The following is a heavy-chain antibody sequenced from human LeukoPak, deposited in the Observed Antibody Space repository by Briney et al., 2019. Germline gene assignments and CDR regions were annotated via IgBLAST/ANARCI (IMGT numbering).Heavy chain of an antibody. Sequence: PMASVKVSCKTSGFTFTTHDMTWVRQATGQGLEWMGWMNPDSGDTGYAQKFQGRVTMTRDTSISTAYMELSSLQSEDTAIYYCARGLGDSNTDWFPVSGYWDQGTLVTVSS. CDR2: MNPDSGDT. CDR3: ARGLGDSNTDWFPVSGY. V-gene: IGHV1-8*01. D-gene: IGHD3-9*01. J-gene: IGHJ4*02. CDR1: GFTFTTHD.